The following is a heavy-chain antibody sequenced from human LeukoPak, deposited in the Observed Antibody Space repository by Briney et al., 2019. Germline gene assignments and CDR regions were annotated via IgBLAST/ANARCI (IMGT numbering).Heavy chain of an antibody. Sequence: GESLRLSCAASGFTFSSYSMNWVRQAPGKGLAWVAIISYNGINKYYADSVKGRFTISQDNSKNTLYLHMNSLRSEDTAVYYCASGYCSGGSCYRGVNWFDPWGQGTLVTVSS. CDR3: ASGYCSGGSCYRGVNWFDP. J-gene: IGHJ5*02. CDR2: ISYNGINK. D-gene: IGHD2-15*01. CDR1: GFTFSSYS. V-gene: IGHV3-30*03.